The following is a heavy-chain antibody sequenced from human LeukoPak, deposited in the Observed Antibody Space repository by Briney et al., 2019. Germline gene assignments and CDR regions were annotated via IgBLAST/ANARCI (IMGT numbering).Heavy chain of an antibody. CDR2: ISGSGRST. Sequence: PGGSLRLSCAASKFIFSSYAMSWVRQAPAKGLAWVSGISGSGRSTYYADSVKGRFTISRDNSNNTLYLQMNSLRAEDTAVYYCAKGRYDSSGYYLDFWGQGTLVTVSS. V-gene: IGHV3-23*01. CDR1: KFIFSSYA. J-gene: IGHJ4*02. CDR3: AKGRYDSSGYYLDF. D-gene: IGHD3-22*01.